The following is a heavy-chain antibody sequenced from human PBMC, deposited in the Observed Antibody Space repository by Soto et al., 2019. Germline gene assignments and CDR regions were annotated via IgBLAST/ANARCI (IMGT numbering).Heavy chain of an antibody. CDR1: GFTFSSYA. J-gene: IGHJ4*02. Sequence: VQLLESGGGLVQPGGSLRLSCAASGFTFSSYAMHWVRQAPGKGLEWVAVISYDGSNKYYADSVKGRFTISRDNSKNTLYLQMNSLRAEDTAVYYCARGYGSSWYGPGSYYFDYWGQGTLVTVSS. CDR2: ISYDGSNK. D-gene: IGHD6-13*01. V-gene: IGHV3-30-3*01. CDR3: ARGYGSSWYGPGSYYFDY.